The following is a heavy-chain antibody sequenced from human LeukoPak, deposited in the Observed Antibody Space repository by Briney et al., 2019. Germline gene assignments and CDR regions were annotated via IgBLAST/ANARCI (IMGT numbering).Heavy chain of an antibody. Sequence: ASVRVSCKASGYTFTNYGISWVRQAPGQGLEWMGWISDYNGNTNYAQKLQGRVTMTTDTSKSTAYMELRSLRSDDTAVYYCARSHRTYYYDASGYLSFRYFDYWGQGTLVTVSS. V-gene: IGHV1-18*01. CDR3: ARSHRTYYYDASGYLSFRYFDY. J-gene: IGHJ4*02. CDR1: GYTFTNYG. CDR2: ISDYNGNT. D-gene: IGHD3-22*01.